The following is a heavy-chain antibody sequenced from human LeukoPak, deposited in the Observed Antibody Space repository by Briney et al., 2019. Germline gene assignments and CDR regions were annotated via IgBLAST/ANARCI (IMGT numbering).Heavy chain of an antibody. J-gene: IGHJ4*02. D-gene: IGHD6-6*01. Sequence: SETLSLTCTVSGGSISSSSYYWGWLRQPPGKGLEWFGSIYYSGSTYYNPSLKSRVTISVDTSKNQFSLKLSSVTAADTAVYYCARDPEVGYSSSSGSFDYWGQGTLVTVSS. V-gene: IGHV4-39*07. CDR2: IYYSGST. CDR3: ARDPEVGYSSSSGSFDY. CDR1: GGSISSSSYY.